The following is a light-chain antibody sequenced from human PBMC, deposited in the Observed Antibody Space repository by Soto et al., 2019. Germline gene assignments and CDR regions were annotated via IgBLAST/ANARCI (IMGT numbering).Light chain of an antibody. V-gene: IGLV2-23*01. CDR3: CSYTDGSSLL. CDR2: EGN. CDR1: RNDIGTYNL. J-gene: IGLJ3*02. Sequence: QSALTQPASVSESPGQSISISCGGGRNDIGTYNLVSWYQQHPGKAPKLIIYEGNKRPSGVSNRFSGSMSGNTASLTISGLQAEDEADYYCCSYTDGSSLLFGGGTQLTVL.